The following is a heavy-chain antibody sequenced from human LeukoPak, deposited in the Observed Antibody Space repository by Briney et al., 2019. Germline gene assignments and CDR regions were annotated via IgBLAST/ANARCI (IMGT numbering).Heavy chain of an antibody. J-gene: IGHJ4*02. CDR3: ARARPKYYDYVWGSYRYYFDY. D-gene: IGHD3-16*02. V-gene: IGHV4-34*01. CDR1: GGSFSGYY. Sequence: PSETLSLTCAVYGGSFSGYYWSWIRQPPGKGLEWIGEINRSGSTNYNPSLKSRVTISVDTSKNQFSLKLSSVTAADTAVYYCARARPKYYDYVWGSYRYYFDYWGQGTLVTVSS. CDR2: INRSGST.